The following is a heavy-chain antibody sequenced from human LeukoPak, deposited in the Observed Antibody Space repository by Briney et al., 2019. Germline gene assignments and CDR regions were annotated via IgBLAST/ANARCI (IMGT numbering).Heavy chain of an antibody. CDR3: AKGRGTGTYYFDY. Sequence: GGSLRLSCAASGFTFSSYAMSWVRQAPGKGLEWVSAISGSGGSTYYADSVKGRFTISRDNSKNTLYLQMNSLRAEDAAVYFCAKGRGTGTYYFDYWGRGILVTVSS. V-gene: IGHV3-23*01. D-gene: IGHD3/OR15-3a*01. J-gene: IGHJ4*02. CDR2: ISGSGGST. CDR1: GFTFSSYA.